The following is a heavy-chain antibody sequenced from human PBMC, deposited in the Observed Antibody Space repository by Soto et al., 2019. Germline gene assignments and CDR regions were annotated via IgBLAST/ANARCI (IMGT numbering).Heavy chain of an antibody. CDR3: ARDPGSVAGIYLDY. Sequence: ASVKVSCKASGCTFTSYAMHWVRQAPGQRLEWMGWINAGNGNTKYSQKFQGRVTITRDTSASTAYMELSSLRSEDTAVYYCARDPGSVAGIYLDYWGQGTLVTVSS. J-gene: IGHJ4*02. V-gene: IGHV1-3*01. D-gene: IGHD6-19*01. CDR1: GCTFTSYA. CDR2: INAGNGNT.